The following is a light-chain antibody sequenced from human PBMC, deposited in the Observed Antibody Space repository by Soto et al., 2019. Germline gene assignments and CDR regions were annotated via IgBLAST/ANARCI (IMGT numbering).Light chain of an antibody. Sequence: NFMLTQPHSVSESPGKTVTISCTRSSGSIASNYVQWYQQRPGSAPTTVIYENNQRPSGVPDRFSGSTDGSSNSASLTISGLQTEDEADYYCQSYYSSSVVFGGGTKLTVL. J-gene: IGLJ2*01. CDR3: QSYYSSSVV. CDR1: SGSIASNY. V-gene: IGLV6-57*04. CDR2: ENN.